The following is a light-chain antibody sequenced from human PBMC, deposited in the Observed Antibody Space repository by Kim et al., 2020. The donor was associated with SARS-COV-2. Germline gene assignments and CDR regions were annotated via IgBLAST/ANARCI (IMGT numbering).Light chain of an antibody. J-gene: IGLJ2*01. V-gene: IGLV4-69*01. CDR1: SRHSSCA. Sequence: VKHNRAPGSRHSSCAIAGHQQQQEKGPRYLMKLNSDGSHSKGDGIPGRFSGSSAGAERYLTISSLQAEDEADYYRHTWGTRIHVVFGGGTQLTVL. CDR3: HTWGTRIHVV. CDR2: LNSDGSH.